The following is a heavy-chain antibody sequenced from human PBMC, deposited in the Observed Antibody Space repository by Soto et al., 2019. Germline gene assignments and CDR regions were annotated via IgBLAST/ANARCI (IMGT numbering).Heavy chain of an antibody. D-gene: IGHD3-22*01. CDR3: ARDDSSGYLDAFDI. V-gene: IGHV3-21*01. Sequence: EVQLVESGGGLVKPGGSLRLSCAASGFTFSSYSMNWVRQAPGKGLEWVSSISSSSSYIYYADSVKGRFTISRDNAKNSLYLQMNRLRAEDTAVYYCARDDSSGYLDAFDIWGQGTMVTVSS. J-gene: IGHJ3*02. CDR1: GFTFSSYS. CDR2: ISSSSSYI.